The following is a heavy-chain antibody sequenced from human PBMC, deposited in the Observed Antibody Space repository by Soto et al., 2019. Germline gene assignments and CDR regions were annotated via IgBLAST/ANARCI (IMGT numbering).Heavy chain of an antibody. CDR3: ARASITMVRGVRLNFGLDV. J-gene: IGHJ6*02. D-gene: IGHD3-10*01. V-gene: IGHV4-4*02. Sequence: PSETLSLPCAVSRGSINSDYWWSWVRQPPGKGLEWIGEIYHSGSTNYNPSLNSRVTMSVDKSKKQLSLKLSSLTAADTAVYFCARASITMVRGVRLNFGLDVWGQATTVT. CDR1: RGSINSDYW. CDR2: IYHSGST.